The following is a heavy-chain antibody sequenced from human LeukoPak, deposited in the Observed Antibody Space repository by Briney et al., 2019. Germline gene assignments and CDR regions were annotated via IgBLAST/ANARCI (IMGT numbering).Heavy chain of an antibody. Sequence: GTSVKVSCKASGFTFTSSAMQWVRQARGQRLEWIGWIVVGSGNTNYAQKFQERVTITRDMSTSTAYMELSSLRSEDTAVYYCAAVTGSRGGDGSWWFDPWGQGTLVTVSS. J-gene: IGHJ5*02. V-gene: IGHV1-58*02. D-gene: IGHD2-21*02. CDR2: IVVGSGNT. CDR1: GFTFTSSA. CDR3: AAVTGSRGGDGSWWFDP.